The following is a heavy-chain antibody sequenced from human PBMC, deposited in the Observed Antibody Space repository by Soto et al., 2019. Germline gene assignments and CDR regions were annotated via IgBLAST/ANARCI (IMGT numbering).Heavy chain of an antibody. J-gene: IGHJ4*02. CDR1: GGSISSSSYY. D-gene: IGHD4-17*01. V-gene: IGHV4-39*01. Sequence: QLQLQESGPGLVKPSETLSLTCTVSGGSISSSSYYWGWIRQPPGKGLEWIGSIYYSGSTYYNPSLKSRVTISVDTSKNQFSLKLSSVTAADTAVYYCARRTEYGDYGYWGQGTLVTVSS. CDR3: ARRTEYGDYGY. CDR2: IYYSGST.